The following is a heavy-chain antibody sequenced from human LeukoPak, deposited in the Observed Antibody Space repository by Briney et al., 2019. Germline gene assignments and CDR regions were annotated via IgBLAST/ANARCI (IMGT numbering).Heavy chain of an antibody. CDR2: IYYSGST. CDR1: GGSISSYY. CDR3: ARSPATVAGLFDY. Sequence: PSETLSLTCTVSGGSISSYYWSWIRQPPGKGLEWIGDIYYSGSTNYNPSLKSRVTISVDTSKNQFSLKLSSVTAADTAVYYCARSPATVAGLFDYWGQGTLVTVSS. V-gene: IGHV4-59*01. D-gene: IGHD6-19*01. J-gene: IGHJ4*02.